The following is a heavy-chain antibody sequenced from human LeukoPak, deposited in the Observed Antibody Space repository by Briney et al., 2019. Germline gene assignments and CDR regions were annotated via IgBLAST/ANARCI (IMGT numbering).Heavy chain of an antibody. CDR3: ARWDPGHSSGWLDY. CDR1: GGSISSSNW. CDR2: IYHSGST. V-gene: IGHV4-4*02. D-gene: IGHD6-19*01. J-gene: IGHJ4*02. Sequence: SETLSLTCAVSGGSISSSNWWSWVRQPPGKGLEWIGEIYHSGSTNYNPSLKSRVTISVDKSKNQFSLKLSSMTAADTAVYYCARWDPGHSSGWLDYWGQGTLITVSS.